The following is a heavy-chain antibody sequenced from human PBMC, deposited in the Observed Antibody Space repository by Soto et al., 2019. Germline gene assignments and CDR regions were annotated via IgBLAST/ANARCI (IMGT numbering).Heavy chain of an antibody. D-gene: IGHD3-16*01. CDR1: GFKFSNYA. J-gene: IGHJ4*02. V-gene: IGHV3-23*01. CDR3: AKDRRAGGSSAFYFDF. CDR2: ISATGGGT. Sequence: GGSLRLSCAASGFKFSNYAMSWVRQAPGKGLEWVSLISATGGGTYYADSVKGRFTISRDNSHNTLYLQVHSLTAEDTAVYYCAKDRRAGGSSAFYFDFWGQGAQVTVYS.